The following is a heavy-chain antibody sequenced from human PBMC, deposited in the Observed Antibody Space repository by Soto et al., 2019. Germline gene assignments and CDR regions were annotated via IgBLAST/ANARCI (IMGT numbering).Heavy chain of an antibody. CDR1: GGSVSRATYY. CDR2: IYYSGST. Sequence: PAENLSHTCTVSGGSVSRATYYWSWIRQPPGKGLEWIAYIYYSGSTNYNPSLKSRVTISVDTSKNQFSLKLSSVTAADTAGYYCARVPDCSGGSCYPRWGAPWGQGTLVTVS. V-gene: IGHV4-61*01. D-gene: IGHD2-15*01. J-gene: IGHJ5*02. CDR3: ARVPDCSGGSCYPRWGAP.